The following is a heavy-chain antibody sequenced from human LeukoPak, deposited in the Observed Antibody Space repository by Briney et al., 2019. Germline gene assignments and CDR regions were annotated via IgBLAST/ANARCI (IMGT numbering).Heavy chain of an antibody. CDR2: ISSSSSTI. Sequence: GGSLRLSCAASGFTFSSYSMNWVRQAPGKGLEWVSYISSSSSTIYYADSVKGRFTISRDNAKNSLYLQMNSLRAEDTAVYYCAREVAGAFDYWGQGTLVTVSS. CDR1: GFTFSSYS. CDR3: AREVAGAFDY. V-gene: IGHV3-48*04. D-gene: IGHD6-19*01. J-gene: IGHJ4*02.